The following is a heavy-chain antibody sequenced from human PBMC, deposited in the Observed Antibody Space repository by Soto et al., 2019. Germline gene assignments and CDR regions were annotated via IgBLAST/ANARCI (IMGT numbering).Heavy chain of an antibody. CDR3: ARLLFGRYGDSEDDYYYGMDV. CDR2: IIPIFGTA. CDR1: GGTFSSYA. D-gene: IGHD4-17*01. Sequence: ASVKVSCKASGGTFSSYAISWVRQAPGQGLEWMGGIIPIFGTANYAQKFQGRVTITADESTSTAYMELSSLRSEDTAVYYCARLLFGRYGDSEDDYYYGMDVWGQGTTVPVSS. V-gene: IGHV1-69*13. J-gene: IGHJ6*02.